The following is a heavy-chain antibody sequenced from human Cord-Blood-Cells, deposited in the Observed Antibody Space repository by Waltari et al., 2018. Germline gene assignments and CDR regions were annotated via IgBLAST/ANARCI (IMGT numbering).Heavy chain of an antibody. Sequence: EVQLVESGGGLLPPGGSLRPSCAASGFAVSSNYMSWVRQAPGKGLEWGSVSYSGGSTYYADSVKGRFTISRDNSKNTLYLQMNSLRAEDTAVYYCAGGYDYYYYGMDVWGQGTTVTVSS. V-gene: IGHV3-53*01. CDR3: AGGYDYYYYGMDV. J-gene: IGHJ6*02. CDR2: SYSGGST. D-gene: IGHD5-12*01. CDR1: GFAVSSNY.